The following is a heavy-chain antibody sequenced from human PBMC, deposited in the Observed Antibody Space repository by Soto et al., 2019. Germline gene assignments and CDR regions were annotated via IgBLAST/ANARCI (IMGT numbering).Heavy chain of an antibody. Sequence: EVQLVESGGGLVQPGGSLRLSCAASRFTFSNYWMSWVRQAPGKGLEWVANIKQDGSEKYYVDSVKGRFTISRDNAKNSLYLQRNSLRAEDTAVYYCARAPNSIDYWGQGTLVTVSS. CDR2: IKQDGSEK. V-gene: IGHV3-7*01. D-gene: IGHD2-15*01. J-gene: IGHJ4*02. CDR1: RFTFSNYW. CDR3: ARAPNSIDY.